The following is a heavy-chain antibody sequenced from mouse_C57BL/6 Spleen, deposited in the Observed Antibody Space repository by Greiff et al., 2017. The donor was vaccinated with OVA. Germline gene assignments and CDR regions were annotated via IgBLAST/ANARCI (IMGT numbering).Heavy chain of an antibody. V-gene: IGHV5-9-1*02. J-gene: IGHJ4*01. CDR3: TRDLHYYGSSSHAMDY. CDR1: GFTFSSYA. D-gene: IGHD1-1*01. CDR2: ISSGGDYI. Sequence: MLVESGEGLVKPGGSLKLSCAASGFTFSSYAMSWVRQTPEKRLEWVAYISSGGDYIYYADTVKGRFTISRDNARNTLYLQMSSLKSEDTAMYYCTRDLHYYGSSSHAMDYWGQGTSVTVSS.